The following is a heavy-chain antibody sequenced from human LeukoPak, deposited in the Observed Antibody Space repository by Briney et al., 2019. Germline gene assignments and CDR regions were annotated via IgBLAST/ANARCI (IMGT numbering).Heavy chain of an antibody. CDR3: ARDGDYKRGGNWFDP. Sequence: SETLSLTCTVAGGSISSYYWSWIRQPPGKGLEWIGYIYYSGSTNYNPSLKSRVTISVDTSKNQFSLKLSSVTAADTAVYYCARDGDYKRGGNWFDPWGQGTLVTVSS. D-gene: IGHD4-17*01. V-gene: IGHV4-59*01. J-gene: IGHJ5*02. CDR1: GGSISSYY. CDR2: IYYSGST.